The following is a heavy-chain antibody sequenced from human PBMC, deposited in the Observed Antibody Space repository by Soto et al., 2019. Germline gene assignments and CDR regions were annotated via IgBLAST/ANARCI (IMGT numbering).Heavy chain of an antibody. CDR2: INAGNGNT. D-gene: IGHD2-15*01. Sequence: ASVKVSCKASGYTFTIYAMHWVRQAPGQRLEWMGWINAGNGNTKCSQKFQDRVTITRDTSASTAYMELSSLRSEDTAVYYCARGESVVGDYWGQRTLVTVSS. V-gene: IGHV1-3*01. J-gene: IGHJ4*01. CDR3: ARGESVVGDY. CDR1: GYTFTIYA.